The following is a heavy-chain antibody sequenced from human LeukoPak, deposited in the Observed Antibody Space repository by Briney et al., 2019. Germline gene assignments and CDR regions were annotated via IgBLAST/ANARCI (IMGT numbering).Heavy chain of an antibody. CDR2: INPNSGGT. V-gene: IGHV1-2*04. D-gene: IGHD6-13*01. CDR1: GYTFTGYY. CDR3: ARGCSSWYRTFDY. J-gene: IGHJ4*02. Sequence: ASVKVSCKASGYTFTGYYMHWVRQAPGQGLEWMGWINPNSGGTNYAQKFQGWVTMTRGTSISTAYMELSRLRSDDMAVYYCARGCSSWYRTFDYWGQGTLVTVSS.